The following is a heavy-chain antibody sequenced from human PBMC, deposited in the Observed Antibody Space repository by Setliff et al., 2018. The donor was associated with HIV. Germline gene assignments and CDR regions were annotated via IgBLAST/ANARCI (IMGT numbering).Heavy chain of an antibody. CDR3: ARGYCSSTSCYGIYYFDN. Sequence: PGGSLRLSCATSGLTFSNCGMHWVRQAPGKGLEWVASIRSDGSNKYYADSVTGRFTISRDDSKNTLYLQMNSLRSDDTAVYYCARGYCSSTSCYGIYYFDNWAREPRSPSPQ. CDR1: GLTFSNCG. D-gene: IGHD2-2*01. V-gene: IGHV3-30*02. J-gene: IGHJ4*02. CDR2: IRSDGSNK.